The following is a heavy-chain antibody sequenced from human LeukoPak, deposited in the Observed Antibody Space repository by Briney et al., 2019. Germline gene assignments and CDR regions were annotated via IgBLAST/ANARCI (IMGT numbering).Heavy chain of an antibody. Sequence: GGSLRLSCAASGFTFSDYSMSWIRQAPGQGLEWVSYISSSGNTIYYADSVKGRFTISKDNAKNTVYLQMNSLRAEDTAVYYCVXFYETXWGRGTLVTVSS. CDR2: ISSSGNTI. V-gene: IGHV3-11*04. CDR3: VXFYETX. D-gene: IGHD2/OR15-2a*01. J-gene: IGHJ4*02. CDR1: GFTFSDYS.